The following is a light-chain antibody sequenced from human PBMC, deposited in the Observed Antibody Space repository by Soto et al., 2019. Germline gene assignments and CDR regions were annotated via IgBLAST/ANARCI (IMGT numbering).Light chain of an antibody. V-gene: IGKV1D-12*01. CDR1: QDINRW. Sequence: DIQMTQSPSSVSASVGDRVTITCRASQDINRWLAWYQQKPGKAPKLLIYAASSLQSGVPSRFSGSGSGTDFTLIISSLQPEDFATYYCQQSYSTWTFGQGTKVDIK. CDR2: AAS. CDR3: QQSYSTWT. J-gene: IGKJ1*01.